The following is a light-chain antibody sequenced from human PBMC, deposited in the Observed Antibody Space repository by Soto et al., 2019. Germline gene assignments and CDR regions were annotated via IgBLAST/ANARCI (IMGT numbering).Light chain of an antibody. Sequence: EIVLTQSPGTLSLSPGERATLSCRASQSVSSSYLAWYQQKPGQAHRHLIYGASSRATGIPDRFSGGGSVTDFSLNISSLEPEEFEVYYCQQYNNWPLEDTFCQSTKLEIK. CDR3: QQYNNWPLEDT. CDR1: QSVSSSY. CDR2: GAS. V-gene: IGKV3-20*01. J-gene: IGKJ2*01.